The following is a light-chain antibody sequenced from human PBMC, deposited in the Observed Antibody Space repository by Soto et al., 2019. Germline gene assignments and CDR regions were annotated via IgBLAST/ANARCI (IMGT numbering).Light chain of an antibody. Sequence: AIEMTQSPSSLSASVGDRVTITCRASQGIRYDLGWYQQKPGKAPRVLIQAASSLQSGVPSRFSGSGSGTDFTLTISSLQPEDFATYYCLQDYNYPLTLAEGPRWRSN. CDR3: LQDYNYPLT. CDR1: QGIRYD. CDR2: AAS. V-gene: IGKV1-6*02. J-gene: IGKJ4*01.